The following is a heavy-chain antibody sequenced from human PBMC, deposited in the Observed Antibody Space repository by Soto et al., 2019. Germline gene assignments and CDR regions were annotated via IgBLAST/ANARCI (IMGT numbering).Heavy chain of an antibody. CDR3: TREESRPSLIYYDILTGYNTPPLDYYYYMDV. J-gene: IGHJ6*03. V-gene: IGHV3-49*03. D-gene: IGHD3-9*01. CDR2: IRSKAYGGTT. Sequence: GGSLRLSCTASGFTFGDYAMSWFRQAPGKGLEWVGFIRSKAYGGTTEYAASVKGRFTISRDDSKSIAYLQMNSLKTEDTAVYYCTREESRPSLIYYDILTGYNTPPLDYYYYMDVWGKGTTVTVSS. CDR1: GFTFGDYA.